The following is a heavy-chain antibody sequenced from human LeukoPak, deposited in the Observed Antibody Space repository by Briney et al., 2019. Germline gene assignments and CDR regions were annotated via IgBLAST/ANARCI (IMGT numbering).Heavy chain of an antibody. CDR3: ARGQPRGLVRGVPFY. CDR2: INHSGST. J-gene: IGHJ4*02. Sequence: SQTLSLTCTVSGGSISSGGYYWSWIRQPPGKGLEWIGEINHSGSTNYNPSLKSRVTISVDTSKNQFSLKLSSVTAADTAVYYCARGQPRGLVRGVPFYWGQGTLVTVSS. V-gene: IGHV4-30-2*01. D-gene: IGHD3-10*01. CDR1: GGSISSGGYY.